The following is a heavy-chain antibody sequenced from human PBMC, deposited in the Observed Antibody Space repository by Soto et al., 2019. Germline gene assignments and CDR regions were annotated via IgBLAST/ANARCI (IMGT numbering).Heavy chain of an antibody. Sequence: PSETLSLTCAVSGGSISSGGYYWSWIRQHPGKGLEWIGYIYYSGSTYYNPSLKSRVTISVDTSKNQFSLKLSSVTAADTAVYYCARSPGSDFDWSPTLDYWGQGTLVTVSS. CDR3: ARSPGSDFDWSPTLDY. CDR2: IYYSGST. J-gene: IGHJ4*02. CDR1: GGSISSGGYY. V-gene: IGHV4-31*11. D-gene: IGHD3-9*01.